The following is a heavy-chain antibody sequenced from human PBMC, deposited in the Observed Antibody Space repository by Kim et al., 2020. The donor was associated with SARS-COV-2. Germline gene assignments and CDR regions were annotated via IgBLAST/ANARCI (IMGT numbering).Heavy chain of an antibody. D-gene: IGHD3-10*01. V-gene: IGHV4-4*07. Sequence: SETLSLTCTVSGGSISSYFWSWIRQSAGKGLEWIGRIYTSGSTNYNPSLKSRVTISVETSTNQIYLRLSSVTAADTAVYYCARDHLMVRASQYGMDVWG. J-gene: IGHJ6*01. CDR1: GGSISSYF. CDR2: IYTSGST. CDR3: ARDHLMVRASQYGMDV.